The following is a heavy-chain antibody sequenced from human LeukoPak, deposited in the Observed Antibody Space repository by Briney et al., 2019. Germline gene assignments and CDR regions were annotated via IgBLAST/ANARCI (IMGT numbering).Heavy chain of an antibody. CDR3: ARVPLSDSSGYNFDY. J-gene: IGHJ4*02. V-gene: IGHV1-69*04. CDR2: IIPILGIA. Sequence: SVKVSCRASGGTFSSYAISWVRQAPGQGLEWMGRIIPILGIANYTQKFQGRVTITADKSTSTAYMELSSLRSEDTAVYYCARVPLSDSSGYNFDYWGQGALVTVSS. CDR1: GGTFSSYA. D-gene: IGHD3-22*01.